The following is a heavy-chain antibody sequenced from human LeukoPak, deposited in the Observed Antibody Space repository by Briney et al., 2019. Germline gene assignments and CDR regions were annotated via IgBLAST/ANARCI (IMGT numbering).Heavy chain of an antibody. D-gene: IGHD5-12*01. J-gene: IGHJ4*02. CDR1: GFPFNSYS. V-gene: IGHV3-48*01. Sequence: GGSLRLSCAASGFPFNSYSMNWVRQAPGKGLEWLSYITDTGSSIFYAESVKGRFTISRANARNALYLQMNSLRAEDTAIYYCARDRPLSGYDFDSWGQGTLVTVSS. CDR2: ITDTGSSI. CDR3: ARDRPLSGYDFDS.